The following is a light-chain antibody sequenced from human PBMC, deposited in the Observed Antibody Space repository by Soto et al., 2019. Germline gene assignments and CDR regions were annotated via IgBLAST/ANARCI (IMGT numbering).Light chain of an antibody. Sequence: QPVLAEQGSGFGLGGQRVIISCTGSSSNIGAEYDVHWYQQLPGTAPKRLIYGDNNRPSGVPDRFSGSKSGTSASLAITGLQPEDEADYYCQSYDSSLTTFGFGTGTKATVL. CDR2: GDN. V-gene: IGLV1-40*01. CDR1: SSNIGAEYD. J-gene: IGLJ1*01. CDR3: QSYDSSLTTFG.